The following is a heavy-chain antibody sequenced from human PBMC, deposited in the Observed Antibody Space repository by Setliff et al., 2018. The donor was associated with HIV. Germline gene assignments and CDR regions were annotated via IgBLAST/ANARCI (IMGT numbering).Heavy chain of an antibody. CDR1: GFTLIDHW. CDR2: TNNDGSIT. J-gene: IGHJ2*01. V-gene: IGHV3-74*01. CDR3: ARDRFMNWYSDL. Sequence: GGSLRLSCAASGFTLIDHWMHWVRQVPGKGLVWVSRTNNDGSITNYADFVKGRFTMSRDSAKNTLYLQMNSLRVEDTAVYYCARDRFMNWYSDLWGRGTLVTVSS. D-gene: IGHD3-16*01.